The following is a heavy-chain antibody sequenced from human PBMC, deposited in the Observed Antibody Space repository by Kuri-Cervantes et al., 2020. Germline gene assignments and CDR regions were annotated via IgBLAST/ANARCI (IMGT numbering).Heavy chain of an antibody. CDR1: GGPISSSNW. CDR3: ASRSSGYDPLDY. Sequence: LSGAVSGGPISSSNWWSWVRQPPGKGLEWIGEIYHSGSTNYNPSLKSRVTISVDKSKNQFSLKLSSVTAAATAVYYCASRSSGYDPLDYWGQGTLVTVSS. J-gene: IGHJ4*02. CDR2: IYHSGST. D-gene: IGHD5-12*01. V-gene: IGHV4-4*02.